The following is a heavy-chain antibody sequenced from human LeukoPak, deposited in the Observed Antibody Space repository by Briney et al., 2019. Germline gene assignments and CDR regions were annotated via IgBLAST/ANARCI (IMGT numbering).Heavy chain of an antibody. V-gene: IGHV3-43*01. CDR2: ISWDGGST. Sequence: GGSLRLSCAASGFTFDDYTMHWVRQAPGKGLEWVSLISWDGGSTYYADSVKSRFTISRDNSKNSLYLQMNSLRTEDTALYYCAKDKGIAVAGIGGTNFDYWGQGTLVTVSS. CDR3: AKDKGIAVAGIGGTNFDY. CDR1: GFTFDDYT. J-gene: IGHJ4*02. D-gene: IGHD6-19*01.